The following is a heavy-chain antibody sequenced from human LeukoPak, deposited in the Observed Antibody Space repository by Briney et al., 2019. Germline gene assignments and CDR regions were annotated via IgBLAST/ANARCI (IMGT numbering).Heavy chain of an antibody. CDR1: GGSISSSNW. CDR3: ARYCSGGSCYGYFDC. J-gene: IGHJ4*02. V-gene: IGHV4-4*02. Sequence: PSGTLSLTCVVSGGSISSSNWWSWVRQPPGKGLEWFGEISHSGNTNYIPSLKSRVTISIDKSKNQFSLKLTSVTAADTAVYYCARYCSGGSCYGYFDCWGQGTLVTVSS. D-gene: IGHD2-15*01. CDR2: ISHSGNT.